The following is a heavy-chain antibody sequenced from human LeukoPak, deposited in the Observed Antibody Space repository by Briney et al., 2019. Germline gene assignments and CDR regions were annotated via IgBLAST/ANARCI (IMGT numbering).Heavy chain of an antibody. D-gene: IGHD2-15*01. CDR3: ARWWPNSYYFDY. J-gene: IGHJ4*02. Sequence: GESLKISCNGSGYSFTSYWIGWVRQMRGKGREWMGIIYSGDSDTRYSPSFQGQVTISADKSIRTAYLQWSSMKASDTAMYYCARWWPNSYYFDYWGQGTLVTVSS. V-gene: IGHV5-51*01. CDR1: GYSFTSYW. CDR2: IYSGDSDT.